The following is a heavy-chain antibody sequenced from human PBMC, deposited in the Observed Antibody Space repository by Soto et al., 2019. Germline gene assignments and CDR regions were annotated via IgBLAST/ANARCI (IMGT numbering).Heavy chain of an antibody. V-gene: IGHV3-23*01. Sequence: GGSLRLSCAASGFTFSSYAMSWVRQAPGKGLEWVSAIRGSGGSTYYADSVKGRFTISRDNSKNTLYLQMNSLRAEDTAVYYCAKAPTYYDFWSGYYSVYYYYGMDVWGQGTTVTVSS. J-gene: IGHJ6*02. D-gene: IGHD3-3*01. CDR3: AKAPTYYDFWSGYYSVYYYYGMDV. CDR2: IRGSGGST. CDR1: GFTFSSYA.